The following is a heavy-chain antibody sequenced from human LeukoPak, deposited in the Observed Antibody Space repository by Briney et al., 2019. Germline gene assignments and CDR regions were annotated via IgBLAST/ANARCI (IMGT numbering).Heavy chain of an antibody. J-gene: IGHJ5*02. D-gene: IGHD2-2*01. CDR2: IFHSGSA. V-gene: IGHV4-38-2*02. Sequence: PSETLSLTCSVSGYSLSSGYAWAWIRQSPGKGLECIGIIFHSGSAHYNPSLKSRVTISVDTSRNQFSLKLNSVSATDTAVYYCARDPRWLTPDCTSTSCYENYFDPWGQGTLVTVSS. CDR1: GYSLSSGYA. CDR3: ARDPRWLTPDCTSTSCYENYFDP.